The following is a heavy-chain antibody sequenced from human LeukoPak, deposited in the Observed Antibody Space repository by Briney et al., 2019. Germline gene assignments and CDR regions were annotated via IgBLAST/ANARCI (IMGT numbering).Heavy chain of an antibody. Sequence: GGSLRLSCAASGFTFSSYWMHWVRQAPGKGLVWVSRINSDGSSTSYADSVKGRFTISRDNAKNTLYLQMNSLRAEDTAVYYCARDRPYSGYEDVDPAIDYWGQGTLVTVSS. V-gene: IGHV3-74*01. CDR3: ARDRPYSGYEDVDPAIDY. CDR2: INSDGSST. J-gene: IGHJ4*02. CDR1: GFTFSSYW. D-gene: IGHD5-12*01.